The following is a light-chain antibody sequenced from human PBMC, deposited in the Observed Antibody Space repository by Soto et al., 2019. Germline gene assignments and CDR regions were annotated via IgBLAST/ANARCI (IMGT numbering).Light chain of an antibody. V-gene: IGKV1-39*01. CDR2: AAS. J-gene: IGKJ1*01. Sequence: DVQMTQSQSSLSASVGARATITCRASQGISTYLKWYRQKPGKAPERLIYAASSLQSGVTSSFSGRGSETDFTLTISRLQPEAFATYSCQHSTTWTFGQGTKVDIK. CDR3: QHSTTWT. CDR1: QGISTY.